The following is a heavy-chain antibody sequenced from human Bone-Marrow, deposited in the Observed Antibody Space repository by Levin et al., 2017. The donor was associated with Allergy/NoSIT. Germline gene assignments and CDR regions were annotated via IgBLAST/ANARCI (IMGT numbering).Heavy chain of an antibody. D-gene: IGHD2-2*02. V-gene: IGHV3-23*01. Sequence: PGGSLLLSFSSSFFPFLLSFLLFFLPSPFPSLSFISGINTLNTTYYADSVRGRFSISRDNSKKTLFLQMDSLRVDDTAVYYLSKRYLLGGQGTLVTVSS. CDR3: SKRYLL. J-gene: IGHJ4*02. CDR1: FFPFLLSF. CDR2: INTLNTT.